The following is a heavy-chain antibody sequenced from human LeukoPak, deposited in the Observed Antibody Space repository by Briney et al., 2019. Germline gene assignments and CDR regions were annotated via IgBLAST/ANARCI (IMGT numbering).Heavy chain of an antibody. Sequence: SETLSLTCTVSGGSISSYYWSWIRQPAGKGLEWIGRIYTSGSTSYNPSLKSRVTVSVDTSKNQFSLKLSSVTAADTAVYYCARAGGRFGEGGMDVWGQGTTVTVSS. V-gene: IGHV4-4*07. CDR2: IYTSGST. CDR3: ARAGGRFGEGGMDV. CDR1: GGSISSYY. D-gene: IGHD3-10*01. J-gene: IGHJ6*02.